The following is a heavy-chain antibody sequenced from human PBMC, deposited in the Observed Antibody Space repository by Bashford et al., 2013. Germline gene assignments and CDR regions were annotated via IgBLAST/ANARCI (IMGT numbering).Heavy chain of an antibody. V-gene: IGHV4-39*01. Sequence: SSETLSLTCTVSGGSISGRIYYWGWIRQPPGKGLEWIGSISYTGSTGYNPSLESRVTMSVDTSKNQFSLNLRSMTAADTAVYYCARHEYSGYDLDPDLDYWGQGIRGHRLL. CDR2: ISYTGST. CDR3: ARHEYSGYDLDPDLDY. CDR1: GGSISGRIYY. D-gene: IGHD5-12*01. J-gene: IGHJ4*02.